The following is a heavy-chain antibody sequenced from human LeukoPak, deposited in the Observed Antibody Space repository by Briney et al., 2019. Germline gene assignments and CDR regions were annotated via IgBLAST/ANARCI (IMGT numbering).Heavy chain of an antibody. CDR2: ISDSGST. V-gene: IGHV4-61*01. CDR1: GDSVRTSNYY. Sequence: SETLSLTCTVSGDSVRTSNYYWSWIRQSPGRGLEWIGYISDSGSTNYNPSLKSRVTISVDTSKNQFSLMLSSVTAADTAVYYCARGYDSSAYYPFNYWGQGTLVTVSS. J-gene: IGHJ4*02. CDR3: ARGYDSSAYYPFNY. D-gene: IGHD3-22*01.